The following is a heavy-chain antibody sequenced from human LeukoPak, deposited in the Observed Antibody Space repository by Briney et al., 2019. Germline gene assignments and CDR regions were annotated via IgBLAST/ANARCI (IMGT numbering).Heavy chain of an antibody. CDR1: GYTFTGYY. V-gene: IGHV1-18*04. CDR3: ARGQWGSHFDY. J-gene: IGHJ4*02. D-gene: IGHD3-16*01. CDR2: ISAYNGNT. Sequence: ASVKVSCKASGYTFTGYYMHWVRQAPGQGLEWMGWISAYNGNTNYAQKLQGRVTMTTDTSTSTAYMELRSLRSDDTAVYYCARGQWGSHFDYWGQGTLVTVSS.